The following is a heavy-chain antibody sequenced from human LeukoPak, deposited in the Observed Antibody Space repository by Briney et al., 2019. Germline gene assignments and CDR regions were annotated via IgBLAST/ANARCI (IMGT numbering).Heavy chain of an antibody. V-gene: IGHV4-59*08. Sequence: KPSETLSLTCGVSGGSINNYFWTWIRQSPGKGLEWIGYTYYSGITSYNPSLKGRVTMSLDTSQNQFALNLNSATAADTATYFCAANSRGFDVDFDYWGQGTLVTVSS. CDR3: AANSRGFDVDFDY. D-gene: IGHD2-21*01. J-gene: IGHJ4*02. CDR1: GGSINNYF. CDR2: TYYSGIT.